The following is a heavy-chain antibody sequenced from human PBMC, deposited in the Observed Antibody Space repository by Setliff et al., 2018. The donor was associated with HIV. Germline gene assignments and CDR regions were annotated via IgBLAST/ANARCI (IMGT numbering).Heavy chain of an antibody. J-gene: IGHJ6*03. V-gene: IGHV4-38-2*01. CDR2: VYYSGST. CDR1: GYSISSGYH. CDR3: ARPYSSSSYYYYHMDV. D-gene: IGHD6-6*01. Sequence: SETLSLTCAVSGYSISSGYHWGWTRQPPGKGLEWIGSVYYSGSTHYNPSLKSRVTISVDTSKNQFSLKMSSVTAADTAVYYCARPYSSSSYYYYHMDVWGKGTAVTVS.